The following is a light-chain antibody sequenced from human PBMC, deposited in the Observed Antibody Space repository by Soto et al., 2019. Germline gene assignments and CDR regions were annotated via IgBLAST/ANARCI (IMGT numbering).Light chain of an antibody. J-gene: IGLJ1*01. CDR3: CSYAGSYTFV. CDR1: SSDVGGHDY. Sequence: QSVLTQPRSVSGSPGQSVTISCTGTSSDVGGHDYVSWYQQHPGKAPKLMIYDVTKRPSGVPDRFSGSKSGNTASLTISGLQAEDEADFYCCSYAGSYTFVFGTGTKVT. V-gene: IGLV2-11*01. CDR2: DVT.